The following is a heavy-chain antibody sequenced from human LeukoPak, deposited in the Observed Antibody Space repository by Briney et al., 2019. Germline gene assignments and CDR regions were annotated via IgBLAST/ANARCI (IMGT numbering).Heavy chain of an antibody. V-gene: IGHV3-23*01. D-gene: IGHD3-10*01. CDR3: AKDPTRYYYGSGVDY. Sequence: GGSLRLSWAASGFTFSSYAMSWVRQAPGKGLEWGSAISGSGGSTYYADSVKGRFTISRDNSKNTLYQQLNRLRAEDTAVYYCAKDPTRYYYGSGVDYWGQGTLVTVSS. J-gene: IGHJ4*02. CDR1: GFTFSSYA. CDR2: ISGSGGST.